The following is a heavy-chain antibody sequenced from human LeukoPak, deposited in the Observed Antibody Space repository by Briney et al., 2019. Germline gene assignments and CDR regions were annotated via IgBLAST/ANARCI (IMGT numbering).Heavy chain of an antibody. Sequence: PSETLSLTCAVYGGSFSGYYWSWIRQPPGKGLEWIGEINHSGSTNYNPSLKSRVTISVDTSKNQFSLKLSSVTAADTAVYYCARDLRDYGDPAGAFDIWGQGTMVTVSS. V-gene: IGHV4-34*01. D-gene: IGHD4-17*01. CDR2: INHSGST. CDR1: GGSFSGYY. CDR3: ARDLRDYGDPAGAFDI. J-gene: IGHJ3*02.